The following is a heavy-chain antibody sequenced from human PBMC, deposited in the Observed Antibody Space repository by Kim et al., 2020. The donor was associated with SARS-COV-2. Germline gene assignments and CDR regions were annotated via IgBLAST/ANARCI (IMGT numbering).Heavy chain of an antibody. D-gene: IGHD1-26*01. J-gene: IGHJ4*02. CDR1: GGSISSSSYY. Sequence: SETLSLTCTFSGGSISSSSYYWGWIRQPPGKGLEWIGSIYYSGSTYYNPSLKSRVTISVDTSKNQFSLKLSSVTAADTAVYYCARREHGVDYWGQGTLVT. CDR2: IYYSGST. V-gene: IGHV4-39*01. CDR3: ARREHGVDY.